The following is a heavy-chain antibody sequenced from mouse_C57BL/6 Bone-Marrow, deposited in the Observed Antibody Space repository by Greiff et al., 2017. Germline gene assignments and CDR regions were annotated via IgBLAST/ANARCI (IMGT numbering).Heavy chain of an antibody. CDR1: GFNIKDDY. Sequence: VQLKQSGAELVRPGAPVKLSCTASGFNIKDDYMHWVKQRPEQGLEWIGWIDPENGDTEYASKFQGKATITADTSSNTAYLQLSSLTSEDTAVYYCTTILRSYYDYWGQGTTLTVSS. CDR2: IDPENGDT. D-gene: IGHD1-1*01. J-gene: IGHJ2*01. V-gene: IGHV14-4*01. CDR3: TTILRSYYDY.